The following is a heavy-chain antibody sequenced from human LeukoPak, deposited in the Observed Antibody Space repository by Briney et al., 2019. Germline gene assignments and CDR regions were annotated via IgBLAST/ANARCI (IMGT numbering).Heavy chain of an antibody. V-gene: IGHV3-33*01. Sequence: PGGSLRLSCAASGFTFSSYGMDWVRQGPGKGVEGGAVIWYDGSNKYYADSVKGRFTISRDNAKNSLYLQMNSLRAEDTAVYYCARQKRITMIVGSDYWGQGTLVTVSS. CDR1: GFTFSSYG. J-gene: IGHJ4*02. D-gene: IGHD3-22*01. CDR2: IWYDGSNK. CDR3: ARQKRITMIVGSDY.